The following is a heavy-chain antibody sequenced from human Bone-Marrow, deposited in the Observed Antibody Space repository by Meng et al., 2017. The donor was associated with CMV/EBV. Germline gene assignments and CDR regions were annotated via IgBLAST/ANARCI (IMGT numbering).Heavy chain of an antibody. Sequence: GECLKISCAASGFPFSSYWMHWVRQAPGKGLVWVSRINSDGSSTSYADSVKGRFTISRDNAKNTLYLQMNSLRAEDTAVYYCARVDVDFWSGYRNGMDVWGQGTTVTVSS. CDR1: GFPFSSYW. CDR2: INSDGSST. V-gene: IGHV3-74*01. J-gene: IGHJ6*02. CDR3: ARVDVDFWSGYRNGMDV. D-gene: IGHD3-3*01.